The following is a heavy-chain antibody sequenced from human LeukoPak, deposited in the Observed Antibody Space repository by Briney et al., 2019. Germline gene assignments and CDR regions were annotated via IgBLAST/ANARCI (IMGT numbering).Heavy chain of an antibody. CDR2: ISSSGSTI. J-gene: IGHJ4*02. D-gene: IGHD6-6*01. V-gene: IGHV3-11*04. Sequence: YMSWIRQAPGKGLEWVSYISSSGSTIYYADSVKGRFTISRDNANNSLYLQMNSLRAEDTAVYYCARYSSSSLDYWGQGTLVTVSS. CDR3: ARYSSSSLDY. CDR1: Y.